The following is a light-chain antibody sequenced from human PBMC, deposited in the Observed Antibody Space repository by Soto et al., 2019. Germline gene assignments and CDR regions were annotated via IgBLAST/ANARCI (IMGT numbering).Light chain of an antibody. Sequence: IQVTSSPGTLSLSPGERATLSCRASQSVRSSHLAWYQQKPGQAPRLLIYGASNRATGIPDRFSVSGSGTDFTLTISRLEPEDFAVYYCQQYGSSGTLGQGTKVDIK. CDR2: GAS. CDR1: QSVRSSH. V-gene: IGKV3-20*01. CDR3: QQYGSSGT. J-gene: IGKJ1*01.